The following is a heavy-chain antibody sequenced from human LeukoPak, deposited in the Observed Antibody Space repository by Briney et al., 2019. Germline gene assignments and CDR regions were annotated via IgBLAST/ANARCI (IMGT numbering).Heavy chain of an antibody. D-gene: IGHD5-18*01. V-gene: IGHV3-30*03. CDR2: ISYDGSNK. Sequence: GGSLRLSCAASGFTFSYYDMHWVRQAPGKGLEWVAVISYDGSNKYYADSVKGRFTISRDSSKNTLYLQMSSLRAEDTAVYYGAIIGYNYGPVGCFDYWGQGTLVTVSS. CDR3: AIIGYNYGPVGCFDY. CDR1: GFTFSYYD. J-gene: IGHJ4*02.